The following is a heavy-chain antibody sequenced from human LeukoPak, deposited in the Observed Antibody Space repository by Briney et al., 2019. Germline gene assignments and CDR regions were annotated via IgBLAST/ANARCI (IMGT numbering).Heavy chain of an antibody. CDR2: INAGNGNT. V-gene: IGHV1-3*01. Sequence: GASVKVSCKASGYTFTSYAMHWVRQAPGQRLEWMGWINAGNGNTKYSQKFQGRVTITRDTSASTAYMELSSLRSEDTAVYYCARDGGVLWFDSIPDAFDIWGQGTMVTVSS. D-gene: IGHD3-10*01. J-gene: IGHJ3*02. CDR1: GYTFTSYA. CDR3: ARDGGVLWFDSIPDAFDI.